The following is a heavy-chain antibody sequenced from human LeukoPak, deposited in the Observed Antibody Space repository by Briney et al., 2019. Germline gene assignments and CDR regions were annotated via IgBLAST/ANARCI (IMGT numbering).Heavy chain of an antibody. CDR3: AKVAGTYYYDSSGPRLGDAFDI. CDR2: ISGSGGST. J-gene: IGHJ3*02. Sequence: GGSLRLSCAASGFTFSSYAMSWVRQAPGKGLEWVSAISGSGGSTYYADSVKGRFTISRDNSKNTLYLQMNSLRAEDTAVYYCAKVAGTYYYDSSGPRLGDAFDIWGQGTMVTVSS. CDR1: GFTFSSYA. D-gene: IGHD3-22*01. V-gene: IGHV3-23*01.